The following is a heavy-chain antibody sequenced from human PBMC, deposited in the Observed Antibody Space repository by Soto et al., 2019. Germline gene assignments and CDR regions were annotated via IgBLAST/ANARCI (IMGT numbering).Heavy chain of an antibody. CDR3: AKDSAPIVVVPAASGGFDP. Sequence: GGSLRLSCAASGFTFSDYYMSWIRQAPGKGLEWVSYISSSGSTYYADSVKGRFTISRDNSKNTLYLQMNSLRAEDTAVYYCAKDSAPIVVVPAASGGFDPWGQGTLVTVSS. V-gene: IGHV3-11*01. CDR2: ISSSGST. CDR1: GFTFSDYY. J-gene: IGHJ5*02. D-gene: IGHD2-2*01.